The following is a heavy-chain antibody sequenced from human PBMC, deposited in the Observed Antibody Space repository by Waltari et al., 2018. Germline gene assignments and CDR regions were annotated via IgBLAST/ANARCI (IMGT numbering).Heavy chain of an antibody. CDR1: GGSISSYY. CDR2: IYYSGST. J-gene: IGHJ4*02. CDR3: ARGIRDYYGSGSYQYYFDY. V-gene: IGHV4-59*01. Sequence: QVQLQESGPGLVKPSETLSLTCTVSGGSISSYYWSWIRQPPGKGLEWIGYIYYSGSTNYNPSLKSRVTISVDTSKNQFSLKLSSVTAADTAVYYCARGIRDYYGSGSYQYYFDYWGQGTLVTVSS. D-gene: IGHD3-10*01.